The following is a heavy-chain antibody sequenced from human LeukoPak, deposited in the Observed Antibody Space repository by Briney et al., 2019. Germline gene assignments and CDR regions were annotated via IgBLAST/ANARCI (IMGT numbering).Heavy chain of an antibody. J-gene: IGHJ4*02. D-gene: IGHD3-22*01. CDR2: ISYDGSNK. CDR1: GFTVSTNY. V-gene: IGHV3-30-3*01. Sequence: GGSLRLSCAASGFTVSTNYMSWVRQAPGKGLEWVAVISYDGSNKYYADSVKGRFTISRDNSKNTLYLQMNSLRAEDTAVYYCAREYVYYDSSGYYPGYFDYWGQGTLVTVSS. CDR3: AREYVYYDSSGYYPGYFDY.